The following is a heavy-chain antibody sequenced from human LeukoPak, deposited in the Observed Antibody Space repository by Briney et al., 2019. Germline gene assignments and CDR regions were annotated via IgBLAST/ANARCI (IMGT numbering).Heavy chain of an antibody. J-gene: IGHJ4*02. Sequence: SETLSLTCAVYGGSFSGYYWSWIRQPPGKGLEWIGEINHSGSTNYNPSLKSRVTISVDTSKNQFSLKLSSVTAADTAVYYCARGPGRLPDYYDSSGYYVPFDYRGQGNLVTVS. V-gene: IGHV4-34*01. CDR3: ARGPGRLPDYYDSSGYYVPFDY. CDR2: INHSGST. CDR1: GGSFSGYY. D-gene: IGHD3-22*01.